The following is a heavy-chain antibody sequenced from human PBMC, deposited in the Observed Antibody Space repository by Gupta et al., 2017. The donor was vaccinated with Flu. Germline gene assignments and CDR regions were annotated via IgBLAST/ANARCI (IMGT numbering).Heavy chain of an antibody. J-gene: IGHJ4*02. CDR1: GFTFSSYA. CDR2: ISGSGGST. D-gene: IGHD3-22*01. CDR3: AKESVRGYYDSSGYYC. V-gene: IGHV3-23*01. Sequence: EVQLLESGGGLVQPGGSLRLSCAASGFTFSSYAMSWVRQAPGKGLEWVSAISGSGGSTYYADSVKGRFTISRDNSKNTLYLQMNSLRAEDTAVYYCAKESVRGYYDSSGYYCWGQGTLVTVSS.